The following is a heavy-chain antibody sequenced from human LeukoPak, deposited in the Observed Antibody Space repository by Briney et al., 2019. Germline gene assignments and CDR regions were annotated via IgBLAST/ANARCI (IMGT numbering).Heavy chain of an antibody. CDR3: AKGFIAVADHLDY. Sequence: GGSLRLSCAASGYTLSSYAMSWVRQAPGKGLEWVSAISGSGGSTYYADSVKGRFTISRDNSKNTLYLQMNSLRAEDTAVYYCAKGFIAVADHLDYWGQGTLVTVSS. D-gene: IGHD6-19*01. CDR1: GYTLSSYA. J-gene: IGHJ4*02. CDR2: ISGSGGST. V-gene: IGHV3-23*01.